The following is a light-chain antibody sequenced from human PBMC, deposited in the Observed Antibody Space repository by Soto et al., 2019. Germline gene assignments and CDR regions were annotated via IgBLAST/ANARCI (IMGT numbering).Light chain of an antibody. CDR3: SSHTSSNAAL. V-gene: IGLV2-14*01. CDR2: EVS. CDR1: ISDIGGYNY. Sequence: QSVLTQPASVSGSPGQSISISCTGTISDIGGYNYVSWYQHHPGKAPKLIIFEVSNRPSGVSNRFSGSKSGNTASLTISGLQAEDEADYYCSSHTSSNAALFGGGTKVTVL. J-gene: IGLJ2*01.